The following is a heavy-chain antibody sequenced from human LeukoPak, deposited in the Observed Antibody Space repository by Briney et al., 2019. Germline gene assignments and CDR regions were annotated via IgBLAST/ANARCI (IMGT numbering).Heavy chain of an antibody. J-gene: IGHJ3*02. Sequence: ASVKVSCKASGSTFTSYYMHWVRQAPGQGLEWMGIINPSGGSTSYAQKFQGRVTMTRDMSTSTVYMELSSLRSEDTAVYYCARDSIVVVTDHAFDIWGQGTMVTVSS. CDR2: INPSGGST. V-gene: IGHV1-46*01. CDR1: GSTFTSYY. D-gene: IGHD2-21*02. CDR3: ARDSIVVVTDHAFDI.